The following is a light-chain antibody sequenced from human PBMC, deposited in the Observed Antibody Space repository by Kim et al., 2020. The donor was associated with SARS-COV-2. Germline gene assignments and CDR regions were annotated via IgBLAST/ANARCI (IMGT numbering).Light chain of an antibody. V-gene: IGLV10-54*01. CDR1: SNNVGNQG. CDR3: SVWDSSLSAWV. Sequence: QAGLTQPPSVSKALRQTATLTCTGNSNNVGNQGAAWLQQHQGHPPKLLSYRNDNRPSGISERFSASRSGSTASLTITGLQPEDEADYYCSVWDSSLSAWVFGGGTKVTVL. J-gene: IGLJ3*02. CDR2: RND.